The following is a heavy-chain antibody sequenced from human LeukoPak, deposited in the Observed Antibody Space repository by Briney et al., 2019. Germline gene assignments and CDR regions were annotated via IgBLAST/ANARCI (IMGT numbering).Heavy chain of an antibody. J-gene: IGHJ6*02. Sequence: ASVKVSCKASGYTFTSYAVHWVRQAPGQRLEWMGWINAGNGNTKYSQKFQGRVTITRDTSASTAYMELSSLRSEDTAVYYCARDYCSGGSCYSSYYYGMDVWGQGTTVTVSS. V-gene: IGHV1-3*01. CDR2: INAGNGNT. D-gene: IGHD2-15*01. CDR3: ARDYCSGGSCYSSYYYGMDV. CDR1: GYTFTSYA.